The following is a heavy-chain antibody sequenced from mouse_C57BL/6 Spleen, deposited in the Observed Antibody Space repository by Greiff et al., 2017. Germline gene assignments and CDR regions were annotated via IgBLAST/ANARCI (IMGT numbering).Heavy chain of an antibody. J-gene: IGHJ1*03. D-gene: IGHD1-1*01. CDR3: ARDPYYGSSYGYFDV. CDR1: GYSFTSYY. CDR2: IYPGSGNT. Sequence: QVQLQQSGPELVKPGASVKISCKASGYSFTSYYIHWVKQRPGQGLEWIGWIYPGSGNTKYNEKFKGKATLTADTSSSTAYMQLSSLTSEDSAVYYCARDPYYGSSYGYFDVWGTGTTVTVSS. V-gene: IGHV1-66*01.